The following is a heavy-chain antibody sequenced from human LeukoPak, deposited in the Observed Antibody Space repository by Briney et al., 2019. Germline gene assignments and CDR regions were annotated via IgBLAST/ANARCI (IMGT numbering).Heavy chain of an antibody. CDR1: GGSISSSGYY. CDR3: ARVEEGYGSGRRENYYYYYMDV. J-gene: IGHJ6*03. D-gene: IGHD3-10*01. Sequence: SETLSLTCTVSGGSISSSGYYWGWIRQPPGKGLEWIGSMYYSGSTNYNPSLKSRVTISVDTSKNQFSLKLNSVTAADTAVYYCARVEEGYGSGRRENYYYYYMDVWGKGTTVTISS. V-gene: IGHV4-39*07. CDR2: MYYSGST.